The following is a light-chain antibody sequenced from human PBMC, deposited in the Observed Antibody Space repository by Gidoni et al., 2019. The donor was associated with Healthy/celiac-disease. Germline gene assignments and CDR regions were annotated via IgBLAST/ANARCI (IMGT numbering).Light chain of an antibody. J-gene: IGKJ4*01. CDR2: WAS. CDR1: QSVVYSSNNKNY. CDR3: QQYYRTPVT. Sequence: DIVMTQSPDSLAVSLGERATINCKSSQSVVYSSNNKNYLAWYQQKPGQPPKLLIYWASTRESGVPDRFSGSGSGTDFTLTISSLQAEDVAVYYCQQYYRTPVTFXGXTKVEIK. V-gene: IGKV4-1*01.